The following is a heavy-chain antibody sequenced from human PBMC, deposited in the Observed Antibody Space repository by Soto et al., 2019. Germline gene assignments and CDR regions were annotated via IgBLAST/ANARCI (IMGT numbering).Heavy chain of an antibody. CDR3: ARVKATLYRHYYFDY. D-gene: IGHD5-12*01. Sequence: SETLSLTCSVSGGTINSGDYFWSWIRQPPGKGLEWIGSSFYTGSTYYSPSLKSRASMSMDTSKNLSSLRLRSLTAADTAVYFCARVKATLYRHYYFDYWGQGTPVTVSS. CDR2: SFYTGST. J-gene: IGHJ4*02. CDR1: GGTINSGDYF. V-gene: IGHV4-30-4*01.